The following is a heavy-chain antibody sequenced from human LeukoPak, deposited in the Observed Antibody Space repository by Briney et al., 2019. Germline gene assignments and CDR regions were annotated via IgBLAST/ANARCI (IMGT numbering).Heavy chain of an antibody. V-gene: IGHV4-39*01. CDR1: GGSITSSSYY. CDR2: IYYSGIT. D-gene: IGHD3/OR15-3a*01. CDR3: AFSWTKTKTLDY. J-gene: IGHJ4*02. Sequence: PPETLSLTCTVSGGSITSSSYYWGWIRQPPGKGLEWIGCIYYSGITYYNPSLKSRVTISVDTSKNQFTLKLSSVTAADTAVYYCAFSWTKTKTLDYWGQGTLVTVSS.